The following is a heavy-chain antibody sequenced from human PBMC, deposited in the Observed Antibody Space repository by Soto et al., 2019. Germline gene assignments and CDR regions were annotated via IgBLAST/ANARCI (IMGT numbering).Heavy chain of an antibody. J-gene: IGHJ4*02. Sequence: SETLSLTCTVSGVSTNHYYWTWIRQPPGKRLEWIGAIYYTGSTTYNHSLRSRVTFSVDTSRNQFSLSLTSVTAADTAVYFCAKVVSGGHLDYWGQGTLVTVSS. V-gene: IGHV4-59*01. D-gene: IGHD6-25*01. CDR1: GVSTNHYY. CDR2: IYYTGST. CDR3: AKVVSGGHLDY.